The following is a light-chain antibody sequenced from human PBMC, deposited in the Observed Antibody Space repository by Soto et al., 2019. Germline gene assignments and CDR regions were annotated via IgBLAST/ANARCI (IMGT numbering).Light chain of an antibody. CDR3: QQYNSYLYT. CDR1: QSIKNW. V-gene: IGKV1-5*03. Sequence: DIQMTQSPSTLSASVGDRVTITCRASQSIKNWLAWYQQKPGKAPKLLIYKASSLESGVPSRFSGSGSGTEFTLTISSLQPDDFATYDCQQYNSYLYTFGQGTKLEIK. CDR2: KAS. J-gene: IGKJ2*01.